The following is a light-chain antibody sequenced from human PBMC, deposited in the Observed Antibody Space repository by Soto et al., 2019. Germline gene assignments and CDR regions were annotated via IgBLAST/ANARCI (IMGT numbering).Light chain of an antibody. V-gene: IGKV3-20*01. Sequence: EIVLTQSPGTLSLSPGDRATLSCRASQSVSFSYLAWYQQKAGQAPRLLIYGATSRATGIPDRFSGSESGTDFTLTISRLEPEDFAVYYCQQYGSSPLTFGGWTKVEIK. J-gene: IGKJ4*01. CDR3: QQYGSSPLT. CDR1: QSVSFSY. CDR2: GAT.